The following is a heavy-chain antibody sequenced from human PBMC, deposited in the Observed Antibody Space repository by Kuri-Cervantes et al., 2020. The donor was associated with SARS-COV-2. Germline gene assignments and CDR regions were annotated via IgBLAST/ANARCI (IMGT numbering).Heavy chain of an antibody. Sequence: GESLKISCAASGFTFSSYTMSWVRQAPGKGLEWVSVASGSGATTYYADSLKGRFTISRDNSKNTLYLQMNSLRAEDTAVYYCAKFSQIGQRHQTDFDYWGQGTLVTGSS. CDR3: AKFSQIGQRHQTDFDY. CDR2: ASGSGATT. CDR1: GFTFSSYT. D-gene: IGHD1-14*01. J-gene: IGHJ4*02. V-gene: IGHV3-23*01.